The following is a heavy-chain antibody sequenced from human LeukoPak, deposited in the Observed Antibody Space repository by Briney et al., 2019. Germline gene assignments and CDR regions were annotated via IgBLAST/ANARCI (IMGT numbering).Heavy chain of an antibody. J-gene: IGHJ4*02. CDR2: ISAYNGNT. V-gene: IGHV1-18*01. CDR1: GGTFSSYA. Sequence: ASVKVSCKASGGTFSSYAISWVRQAPGQVLEWMGWISAYNGNTNYAQKLQGRVTMTTDTSTSTAYMELRSLRSDDTAVYYCARDPPRRAAAGTPPPHYWGQGTLVTVSS. D-gene: IGHD6-13*01. CDR3: ARDPPRRAAAGTPPPHY.